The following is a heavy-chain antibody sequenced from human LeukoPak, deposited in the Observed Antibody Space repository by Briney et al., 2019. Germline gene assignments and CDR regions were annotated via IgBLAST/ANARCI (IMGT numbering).Heavy chain of an antibody. CDR1: GYTFTGYY. Sequence: ASVKVSCKASGYTFTGYYMHWVRQAPGQGLEWMGWINPNSGGTNYAQKFQGRVTMTRNTSISTAYMELSSLRSEDTAVYYCARARRARPHDYWGQGTLVTVSS. CDR3: ARARRARPHDY. CDR2: INPNSGGT. J-gene: IGHJ4*02. V-gene: IGHV1-2*02.